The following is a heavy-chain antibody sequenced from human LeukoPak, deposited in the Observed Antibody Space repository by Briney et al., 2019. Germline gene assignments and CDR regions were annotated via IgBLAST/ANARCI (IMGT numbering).Heavy chain of an antibody. CDR3: MTERYWPNGGYVH. V-gene: IGHV3-15*01. J-gene: IGHJ4*02. D-gene: IGHD2-8*01. CDR2: IKRQMDGATT. Sequence: PGDSLRLSCVASGFSFSEDWMNWVRQAPGRGLEWLGRIKRQMDGATTDYAAPVKGRFTISRDDSKNTLGLQMNSLKTEDTAIYYCMTERYWPNGGYVHWGQGTLVTVSS. CDR1: GFSFSEDW.